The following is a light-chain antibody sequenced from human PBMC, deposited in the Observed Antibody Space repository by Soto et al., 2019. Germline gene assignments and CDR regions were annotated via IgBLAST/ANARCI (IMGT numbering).Light chain of an antibody. CDR1: QSLSSNF. Sequence: EIVLTQSPATLSLSPGERATPSRRASQSLSSNFLARYQQKPGQPRRLLIYDSSTRATGFPDRFSGSGSGINLSLTVITPEPEDFAVYHCQQYDICQWTVGRRT. CDR3: QQYDICQWT. CDR2: DSS. J-gene: IGKJ1*01. V-gene: IGKV3-20*01.